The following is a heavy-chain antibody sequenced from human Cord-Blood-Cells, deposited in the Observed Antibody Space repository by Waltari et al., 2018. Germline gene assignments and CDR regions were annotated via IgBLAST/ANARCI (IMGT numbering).Heavy chain of an antibody. CDR3: ARRFAVNFSYYFDY. V-gene: IGHV4-38-2*01. CDR2: IYHSGST. J-gene: IGHJ4*02. CDR1: GYSISSGYS. Sequence: QVQLQESGPGLVKPSETLSLTCAVSGYSISSGYSWGWIRQPPGKGLEWIGSIYHSGSTYYNPSLKSRVTISVDTSKNQFSLKLSSVTAADTAVYYCARRFAVNFSYYFDYWGQGTLVTVSS. D-gene: IGHD3-10*01.